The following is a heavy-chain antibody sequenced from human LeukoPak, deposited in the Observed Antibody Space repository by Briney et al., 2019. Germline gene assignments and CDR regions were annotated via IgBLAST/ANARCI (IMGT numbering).Heavy chain of an antibody. J-gene: IGHJ3*02. V-gene: IGHV4-4*02. CDR3: ARGYCNSGSCQGPRGHDVFDM. CDR1: GGSISNTNW. Sequence: SETLSLTCGVSGGSISNTNWWSWVRRPPGQGLEWIGEISLTGLTHYNPSLESRVTVSLGKSKNQLSLNLTSVTAADTAVYYCARGYCNSGSCQGPRGHDVFDMWGPGTMVTVSS. D-gene: IGHD2-15*01. CDR2: ISLTGLT.